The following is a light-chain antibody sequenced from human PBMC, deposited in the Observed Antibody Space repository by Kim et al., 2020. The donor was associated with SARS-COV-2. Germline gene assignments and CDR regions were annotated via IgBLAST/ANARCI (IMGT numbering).Light chain of an antibody. CDR1: SSDIGGYNY. CDR3: TSYTRSTIWV. Sequence: GKSITISCTGTSSDIGGYNYVSWYQQHPGKAPKVIIYAVSDRPSGFSNRFSGSKSGNTASLTISGLQAEDEADFYCTSYTRSTIWVFGGGTQLTVL. J-gene: IGLJ3*02. CDR2: AVS. V-gene: IGLV2-14*04.